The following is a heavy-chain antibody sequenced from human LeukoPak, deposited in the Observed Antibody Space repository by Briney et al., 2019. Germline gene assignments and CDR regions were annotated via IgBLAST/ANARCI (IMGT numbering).Heavy chain of an antibody. J-gene: IGHJ3*02. D-gene: IGHD1-26*01. CDR2: ISYDGSNK. CDR1: GFTFSSYA. Sequence: PGRSLTLSCAASGFTFSSYAMHWVRQAPGKGLEWVAVISYDGSNKFYADSVKGRFTFSRDNSKNTLYLQMNSLRAEDTAVYYCARGGSYLSAFDIWGQGTMVTVSS. CDR3: ARGGSYLSAFDI. V-gene: IGHV3-30*14.